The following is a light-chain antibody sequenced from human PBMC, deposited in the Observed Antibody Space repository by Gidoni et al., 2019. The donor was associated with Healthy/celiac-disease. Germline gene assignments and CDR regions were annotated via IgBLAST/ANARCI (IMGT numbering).Light chain of an antibody. V-gene: IGLV2-8*01. CDR1: SSDVGGYNY. Sequence: QSALTQPPSASGSPGKSVTISCPGPSSDVGGYNYVAWYQQHPGKAPKLMIYEVSKRPSGVPDRFSGSKSGNTASLTVSGLQAEDEADYYCSSYAGSNNFWVFGGGTKLTVL. J-gene: IGLJ3*02. CDR3: SSYAGSNNFWV. CDR2: EVS.